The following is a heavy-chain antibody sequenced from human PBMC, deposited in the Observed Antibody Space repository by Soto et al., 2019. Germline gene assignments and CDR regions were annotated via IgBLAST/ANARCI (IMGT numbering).Heavy chain of an antibody. J-gene: IGHJ5*02. V-gene: IGHV4-38-2*01. Sequence: KTSETLSLTCAVSGYSISSGYYWGWIRQPPGKGLEWIGSIYHSGSTYYNPSLKSRVTISVDTSKNQFSLKLSSVTAADTAVYYCARVEVGATPIWFDPWGQGTLVTVSS. CDR2: IYHSGST. CDR1: GYSISSGYY. CDR3: ARVEVGATPIWFDP. D-gene: IGHD1-26*01.